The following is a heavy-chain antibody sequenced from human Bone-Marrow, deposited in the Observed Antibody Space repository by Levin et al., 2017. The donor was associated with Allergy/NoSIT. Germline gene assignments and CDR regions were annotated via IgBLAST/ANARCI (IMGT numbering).Heavy chain of an antibody. CDR2: MNPNSGNT. V-gene: IGHV1-8*01. D-gene: IGHD2-2*01. Sequence: ASVKVSCKASGYTFTSYDINWVRQATGQGLEWMGWMNPNSGNTGYAQKFQGRVTMTRNTSISTAYMELSSLRSEDTAVYYCARYGDIVVVPAALAYYYYGMDVWGQGTTVTVSS. CDR1: GYTFTSYD. CDR3: ARYGDIVVVPAALAYYYYGMDV. J-gene: IGHJ6*02.